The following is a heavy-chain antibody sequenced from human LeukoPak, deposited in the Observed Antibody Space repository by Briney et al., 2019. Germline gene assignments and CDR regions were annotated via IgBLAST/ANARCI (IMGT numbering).Heavy chain of an antibody. Sequence: SETLSLTCAVSGGSISSGGYSWSWIRQPPGKGLEWIGYIYHSGSTYYNPSLKSRVTISVDRSKNQFSLKLSSVTAADTAVYYCARGYETIFGVVTQFDYWGQGTLVTVSS. V-gene: IGHV4-30-2*01. CDR1: GGSISSGGYS. CDR2: IYHSGST. D-gene: IGHD3-3*01. J-gene: IGHJ4*02. CDR3: ARGYETIFGVVTQFDY.